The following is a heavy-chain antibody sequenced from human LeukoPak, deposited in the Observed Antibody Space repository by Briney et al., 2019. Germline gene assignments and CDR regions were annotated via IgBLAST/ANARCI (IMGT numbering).Heavy chain of an antibody. Sequence: GRSLRLSCAASGFTFSSYAMSWVRQAPGKGLEWVSAISGSGGSTYYADSVKGRFTISRDNSKNTLYLQMNSLRAEDTAVYYCARGSYYYGSGSWEYYFDYWGQGTLVTVSS. D-gene: IGHD3-10*01. V-gene: IGHV3-23*01. CDR2: ISGSGGST. CDR3: ARGSYYYGSGSWEYYFDY. CDR1: GFTFSSYA. J-gene: IGHJ4*02.